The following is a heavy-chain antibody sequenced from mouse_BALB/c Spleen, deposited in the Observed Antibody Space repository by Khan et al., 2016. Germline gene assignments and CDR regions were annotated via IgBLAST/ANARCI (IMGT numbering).Heavy chain of an antibody. CDR3: AIDSKLRNYYDYPHYFDC. J-gene: IGHJ2*01. D-gene: IGHD2-4*01. V-gene: IGHV4-1*02. CDR2: INPDSSTI. Sequence: EVQLVESGGGLVQPGGSLKLSCAASGLDLSRYWLSWVRQAPGKGLEWIGEINPDSSTINYTPSLKDKFIISSDNAKITLYPQMSKERSEDTALYYCAIDSKLRNYYDYPHYFDCCGQGTTLTVSS. CDR1: GLDLSRYW.